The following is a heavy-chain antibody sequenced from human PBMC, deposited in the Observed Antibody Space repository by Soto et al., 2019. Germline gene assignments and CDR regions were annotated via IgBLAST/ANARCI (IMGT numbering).Heavy chain of an antibody. V-gene: IGHV4-59*01. CDR3: ATVLESMDV. CDR1: CGSIISYY. J-gene: IGHJ6*02. CDR2: IYYSGST. Sequence: SETLSLTCTFSCGSIISYYWSWIRQPPGKGLEWIGYIYYSGSTNYNPSLKSRVTVTVDTSKNQFSLKLSSVTAADTAVYYCATVLESMDVWGQGTTVTVSS. D-gene: IGHD2-15*01.